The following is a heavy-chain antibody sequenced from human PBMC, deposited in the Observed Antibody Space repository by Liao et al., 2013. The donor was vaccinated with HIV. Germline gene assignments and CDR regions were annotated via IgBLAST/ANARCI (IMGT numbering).Heavy chain of an antibody. CDR2: IFDSGST. CDR3: ARVVRWLGVIEEDASDI. J-gene: IGHJ3*02. Sequence: QVQLQESGPGLVKPSQTLSLTCSVSGASISDGDYYWTWIRQSPGKGLEWIGYIFDSGSTNYNPSLKSRVTISVDTSRTQFSLKLSSVTAADTALYYCARVVRWLGVIEEDASDIWGQGTKVTVSS. CDR1: GASISDGDYY. D-gene: IGHD3-22*01. V-gene: IGHV4-30-4*08.